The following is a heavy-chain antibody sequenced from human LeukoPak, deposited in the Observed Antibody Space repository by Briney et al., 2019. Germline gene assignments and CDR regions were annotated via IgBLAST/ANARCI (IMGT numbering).Heavy chain of an antibody. CDR2: IYHDGTS. Sequence: PSETLSLTCTVAGFSISKGFYWGWVRQPPGKGLEFIATIYHDGTSHYNPSLESRATISVDTSRNQFSLNLASVTAADTAVYYCARDVSWDESLQRWGQGTLVTVSS. CDR1: GFSISKGFY. CDR3: ARDVSWDESLQR. D-gene: IGHD1-26*01. J-gene: IGHJ1*01. V-gene: IGHV4-38-2*02.